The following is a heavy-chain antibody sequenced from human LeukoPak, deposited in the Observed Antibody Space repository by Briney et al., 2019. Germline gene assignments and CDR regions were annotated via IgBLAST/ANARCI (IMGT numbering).Heavy chain of an antibody. Sequence: ASVKVSCKCSGFTFSSYAITWVRQAPGQGLEWMGRFITYNGNTNYAQQFQGRVTMTIDMSTSTAYMELRRLRSDDTAVYYCAKTTMTSEEYSYLYMDVWGRGTTVTVSS. D-gene: IGHD4-17*01. J-gene: IGHJ6*03. CDR1: GFTFSSYA. CDR2: FITYNGNT. CDR3: AKTTMTSEEYSYLYMDV. V-gene: IGHV1-18*01.